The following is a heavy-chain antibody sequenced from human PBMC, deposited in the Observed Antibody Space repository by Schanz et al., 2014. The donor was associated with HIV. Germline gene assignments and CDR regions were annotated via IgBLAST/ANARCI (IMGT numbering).Heavy chain of an antibody. D-gene: IGHD3-16*01. CDR2: ISDSGRTT. CDR3: AKDEGGGYCYYGMDV. V-gene: IGHV3-23*01. CDR1: GFTFSGYA. J-gene: IGHJ6*02. Sequence: EVQLLESGGGLVQPGGSLRLSCAVSGFTFSGYAMSWVRQAPGKGLEWVSAISDSGRTTYYGDSAKGRFTISRDNSKNTLYLQMHSLRAEDTAVYYCAKDEGGGYCYYGMDVWGQGTTVTVSS.